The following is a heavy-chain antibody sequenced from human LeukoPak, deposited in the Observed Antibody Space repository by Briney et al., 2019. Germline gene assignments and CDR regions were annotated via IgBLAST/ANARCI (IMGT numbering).Heavy chain of an antibody. CDR1: GFTFSSYS. CDR3: ARDVSAAGTVAFDI. CDR2: ISSSSYI. D-gene: IGHD6-13*01. Sequence: TGGSLRLSCAASGFTFSSYSMNWVRQAPGKGLEWVSSISSSSYIYYADSVKGRFTISRDNAKNSLYLQMNSLRAEDTAVYYCARDVSAAGTVAFDIWGQGTMVTVSS. J-gene: IGHJ3*02. V-gene: IGHV3-21*01.